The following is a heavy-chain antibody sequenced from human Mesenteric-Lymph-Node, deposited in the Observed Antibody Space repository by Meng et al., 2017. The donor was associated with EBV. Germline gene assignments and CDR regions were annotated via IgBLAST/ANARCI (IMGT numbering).Heavy chain of an antibody. D-gene: IGHD5-18*01. Sequence: QLQLQESGSGLGKPSQTLSLTCAVSGGSISSGDYSWSWIRQPPGKGLEWIGYIYHSGSTYYNPSLKSRVTISVDRSKNQFSLKLSSVTAADTAVYYCARGGSYGTRSFDYWGQGTLVTVSS. J-gene: IGHJ4*02. CDR2: IYHSGST. CDR1: GGSISSGDYS. CDR3: ARGGSYGTRSFDY. V-gene: IGHV4-30-2*01.